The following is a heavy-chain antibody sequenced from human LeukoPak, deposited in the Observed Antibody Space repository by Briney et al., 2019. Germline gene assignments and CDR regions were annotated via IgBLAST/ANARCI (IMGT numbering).Heavy chain of an antibody. Sequence: SQTLSLTCAISGDSVSSNSAAWHWIRQSPSRGLEWLGRTYYRSKWYNDYAVSVKSRITINPDTSKNQFSLQLNSVTPEDTAVYYCARAPPGGYCSGGSCYSGAFDIWGQGTMVTVSS. J-gene: IGHJ3*02. CDR1: GDSVSSNSAA. V-gene: IGHV6-1*01. D-gene: IGHD2-15*01. CDR2: TYYRSKWYN. CDR3: ARAPPGGYCSGGSCYSGAFDI.